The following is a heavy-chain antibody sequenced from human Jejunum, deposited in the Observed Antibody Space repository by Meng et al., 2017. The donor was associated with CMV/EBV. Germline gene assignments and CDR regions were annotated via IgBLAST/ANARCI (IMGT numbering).Heavy chain of an antibody. J-gene: IGHJ5*02. CDR1: GHSITSSNW. CDR2: IFYTGTT. D-gene: IGHD4-17*01. V-gene: IGHV4-28*03. Sequence: CAVSGHSITSSNWWGWIRQPPGKGLEWIGYIFYTGTTYYNPSLESRLTMSVDSSKNQFSLRLSSVTAADTAVYYCARDLGDANWFDPWGQGTLVTVSS. CDR3: ARDLGDANWFDP.